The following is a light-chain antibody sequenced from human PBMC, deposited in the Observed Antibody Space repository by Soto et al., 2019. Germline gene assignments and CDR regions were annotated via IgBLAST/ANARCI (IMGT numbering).Light chain of an antibody. J-gene: IGLJ3*02. Sequence: QSVLTQPPSASGTPGQWVTISCSGSSSNIGTNFVYWYQQLPGTAPKLLIFSNAQRPSGVPDRFSGSRSGTSASLAISGLRSEDEADYYCAAWDDSLSGWVFGGGTEVTVL. CDR1: SSNIGTNF. V-gene: IGLV1-47*02. CDR3: AAWDDSLSGWV. CDR2: SNA.